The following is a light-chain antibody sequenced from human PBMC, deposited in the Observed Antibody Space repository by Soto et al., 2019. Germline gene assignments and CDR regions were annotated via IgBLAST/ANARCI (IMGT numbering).Light chain of an antibody. V-gene: IGKV3-11*01. J-gene: IGKJ4*01. CDR3: QQRTNWPPELT. Sequence: EVGVRQYPAPRSLSPGERVTLFCGASESVSDNYLAWYQQKPGQAPRLLIYGASNRATGIPDRFTGAGSGTDFTLTISSLEPEDFPVYYCQQRTNWPPELTFGGGTKVDI. CDR1: ESVSDNY. CDR2: GAS.